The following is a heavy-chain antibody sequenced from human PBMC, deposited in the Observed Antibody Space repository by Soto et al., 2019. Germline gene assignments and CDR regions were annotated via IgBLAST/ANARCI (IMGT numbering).Heavy chain of an antibody. V-gene: IGHV1-69*02. J-gene: IGHJ4*02. CDR2: VNPIVSMS. Sequence: QVQLVQSGAEVKRPGSSVKVSCKASGDTFNFYSINGVRQAPGLGLEWMGRVNPIVSMSNYAQKFQGRVTMTADKSTSTAYMELSSLRSEDTAMYYCASSYGSGYRAFDYWGQGALVTVSS. D-gene: IGHD3-10*01. CDR1: GDTFNFYS. CDR3: ASSYGSGYRAFDY.